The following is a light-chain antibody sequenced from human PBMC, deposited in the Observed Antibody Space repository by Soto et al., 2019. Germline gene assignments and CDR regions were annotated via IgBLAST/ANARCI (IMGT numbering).Light chain of an antibody. V-gene: IGKV3-20*01. Sequence: EIVLTQSPGTLSLSPGERATLFCMASQTISINYLVWYQQKPGQVPRLFIYGASRRATGIPDRFSGSGSGTDFTLTLSRLQPEDFELYYCQQYGSSLTLGGGTKVEIK. CDR1: QTISINY. CDR3: QQYGSSLT. CDR2: GAS. J-gene: IGKJ4*01.